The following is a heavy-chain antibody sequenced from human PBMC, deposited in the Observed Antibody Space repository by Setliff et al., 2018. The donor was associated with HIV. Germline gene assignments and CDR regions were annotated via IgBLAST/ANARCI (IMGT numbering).Heavy chain of an antibody. V-gene: IGHV2-5*02. CDR3: AHNHLAVAGSHYFDY. CDR1: GFSLSTNGVG. CDR2: IYWDADE. D-gene: IGHD6-19*01. J-gene: IGHJ4*02. Sequence: SGPTLVNPTQTLTLTCTFSGFSLSTNGVGVGWIRQPPGKALEWLALIYWDADERYSPSLKNRLTITKDTSKNQVLLTMTNMDPLDTATYYCAHNHLAVAGSHYFDYWGQGTLVTVSS.